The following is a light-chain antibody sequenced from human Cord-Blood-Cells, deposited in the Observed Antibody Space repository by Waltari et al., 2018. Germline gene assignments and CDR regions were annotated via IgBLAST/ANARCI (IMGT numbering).Light chain of an antibody. CDR3: CSYAGSYTFVV. J-gene: IGLJ2*01. CDR1: SSDVGGYNY. CDR2: DVS. Sequence: SALTPPRSVSGSPGQSVTISCTGTSSDVGGYNYVSWYQQHPGKAPKLMIYDVSKRPSGVPDRFSGSKSSNTASLTISGLQAEDEADYYCCSYAGSYTFVVFGGGTKLTVL. V-gene: IGLV2-11*01.